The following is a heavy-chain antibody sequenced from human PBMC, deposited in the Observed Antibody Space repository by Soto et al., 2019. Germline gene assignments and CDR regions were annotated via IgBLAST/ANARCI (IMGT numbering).Heavy chain of an antibody. J-gene: IGHJ6*02. CDR3: ARGSVASAAEPTGMDV. V-gene: IGHV1-2*02. CDR2: IRPNGGST. D-gene: IGHD6-13*01. CDR1: GYTFTAYY. Sequence: EASVKVSCKASGYTFTAYYIHWLRQAPGQEFEWMGWIRPNGGSTDFAREFQGRFTMTWDTSISTAYMDLSSLRSDDTAVYYCARGSVASAAEPTGMDVWGQGTTVTVSS.